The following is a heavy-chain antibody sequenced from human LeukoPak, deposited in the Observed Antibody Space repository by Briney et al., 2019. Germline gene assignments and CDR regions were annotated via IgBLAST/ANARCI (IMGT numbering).Heavy chain of an antibody. Sequence: PGGSLRLSCAASGFTFSKYGMHWVRQAPGKGLEWVAVISYDGSNKYYADSVKGRFTIPRDNSKNTVYLQMNSLRAEDTAVYCCAKNREYSGYDYGDYWGQGILVTVSS. J-gene: IGHJ4*02. CDR1: GFTFSKYG. CDR2: ISYDGSNK. V-gene: IGHV3-30*18. CDR3: AKNREYSGYDYGDY. D-gene: IGHD5-12*01.